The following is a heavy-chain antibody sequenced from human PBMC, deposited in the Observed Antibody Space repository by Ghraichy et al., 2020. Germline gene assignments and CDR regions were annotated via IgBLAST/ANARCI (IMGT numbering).Heavy chain of an antibody. V-gene: IGHV3-49*03. CDR1: GFTFGDYA. CDR2: IRSKAYGGTT. CDR3: TRDGSDTAMVTFDY. J-gene: IGHJ4*02. D-gene: IGHD5-18*01. Sequence: GGSLRLSCTASGFTFGDYAMSWFRQAPGKGLEWVGFIRSKAYGGTTEYAASVKGRFTISRDDSKSIAYLQMNSLKTEDTAVYYCTRDGSDTAMVTFDYWGQGTLVTVSS.